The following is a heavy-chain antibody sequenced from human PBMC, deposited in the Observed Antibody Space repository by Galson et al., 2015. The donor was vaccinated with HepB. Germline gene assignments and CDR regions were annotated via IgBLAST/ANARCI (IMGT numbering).Heavy chain of an antibody. J-gene: IGHJ4*02. CDR2: IRSKANSYAT. CDR1: GFTFSGSA. V-gene: IGHV3-73*01. D-gene: IGHD6-19*01. CDR3: TRRGITVAGTLVDY. Sequence: SLRLSCAASGFTFSGSAMHWVRQASGKGLEWVGRIRSKANSYATAYAASVKGRFTIYRDDSKNTGYLQMNSLKTEDTAVYYCTRRGITVAGTLVDYWGQGSLVTVSS.